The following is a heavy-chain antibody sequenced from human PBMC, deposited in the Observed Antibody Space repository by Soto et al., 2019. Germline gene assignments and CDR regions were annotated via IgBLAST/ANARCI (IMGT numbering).Heavy chain of an antibody. CDR1: GYTFTSYD. V-gene: IGHV1-46*01. CDR3: ARDQAVAGDYYYYGMDV. D-gene: IGHD6-19*01. Sequence: GDSVKVYCKASGYTFTSYDINWVRQATEQGLEWMGRINPNGGSTSYAQKFQGRVTMTRDTSTSTAYMELSSLRSEDTAVYYCARDQAVAGDYYYYGMDVWGQGTTVTVSS. J-gene: IGHJ6*02. CDR2: INPNGGST.